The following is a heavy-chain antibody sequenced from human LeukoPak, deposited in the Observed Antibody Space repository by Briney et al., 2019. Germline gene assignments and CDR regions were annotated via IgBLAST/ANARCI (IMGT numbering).Heavy chain of an antibody. D-gene: IGHD4-23*01. CDR2: IYYSGST. Sequence: IPSETLSLTCTVSGGSISSSSYYWGWIRQPPGKGLEWIGSIYYSGSTYYNPSLKSRVTISVDTSKNQFSLKLSSVTAADTAVYYCATIRLRWSLHPFDYWGQGTLVTVSS. J-gene: IGHJ4*02. CDR3: ATIRLRWSLHPFDY. CDR1: GGSISSSSYY. V-gene: IGHV4-39*01.